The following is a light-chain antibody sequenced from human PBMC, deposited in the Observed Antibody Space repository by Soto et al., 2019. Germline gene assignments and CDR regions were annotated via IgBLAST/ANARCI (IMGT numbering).Light chain of an antibody. V-gene: IGKV1-5*03. CDR3: QQYNSYPWT. Sequence: DIQMTQSPSTLSASVGDRVTITCRASQSISSWLAWYQQKPGTAPKLLIYKASSLEIGVPSRFSGSGSGTEFTLTISSLQPDAFATYYCQQYNSYPWTFGQGTKVEIK. J-gene: IGKJ1*01. CDR2: KAS. CDR1: QSISSW.